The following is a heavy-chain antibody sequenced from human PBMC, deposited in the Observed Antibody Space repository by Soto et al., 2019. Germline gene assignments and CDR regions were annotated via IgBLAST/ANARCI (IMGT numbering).Heavy chain of an antibody. J-gene: IGHJ4*02. CDR3: SSAGVDRGGGSSSFDY. CDR1: GFTFSSYS. CDR2: ISSSSSYI. D-gene: IGHD2-15*01. V-gene: IGHV3-21*01. Sequence: GGSLRLSCAASGFTFSSYSMNWVRQAPGKGLEWVSSISSSSSYIYYADSVKGRFPISRDNAKNSLYLQMNSLRAEDTAVSDCSSAGVDRGGGSSSFDYWGQGTLVTVSS.